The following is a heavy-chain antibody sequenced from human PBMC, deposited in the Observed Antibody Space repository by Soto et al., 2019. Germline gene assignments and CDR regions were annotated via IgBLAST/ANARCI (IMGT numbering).Heavy chain of an antibody. CDR2: ISYDGSNK. J-gene: IGHJ6*02. CDR1: GFTFSSYG. D-gene: IGHD6-13*01. Sequence: QVQLVESGGGVVQPGRSLRLSCAASGFTFSSYGMHWVRQAPGKGLEWVAVISYDGSNKYYADSVKGRFTISRDNSKNTLYLQMNSLRAEDTAVYYCAKDEVLYSSSPKSYYYGMDVWGQGTTVTVSS. CDR3: AKDEVLYSSSPKSYYYGMDV. V-gene: IGHV3-30*18.